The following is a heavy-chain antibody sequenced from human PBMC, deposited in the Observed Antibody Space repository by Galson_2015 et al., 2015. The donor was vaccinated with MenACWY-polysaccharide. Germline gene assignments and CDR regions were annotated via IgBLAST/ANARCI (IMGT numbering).Heavy chain of an antibody. CDR3: ARVEKYSGSYYILH. V-gene: IGHV4-38-2*01. Sequence: ETLSLTCAVSGYSISSGYYWGWIRQPPGKGLEWIGSTYHSGSTYYNPSLKSRVTISVDTSKNQFSLKLSSVTAADTAVYYCARVEKYSGSYYILHWGQGTLVTVSS. D-gene: IGHD1-26*01. J-gene: IGHJ4*02. CDR1: GYSISSGYY. CDR2: TYHSGST.